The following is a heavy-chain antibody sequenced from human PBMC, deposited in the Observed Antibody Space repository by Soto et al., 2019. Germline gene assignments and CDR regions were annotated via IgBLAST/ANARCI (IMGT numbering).Heavy chain of an antibody. CDR1: GGSFSGYY. J-gene: IGHJ6*02. CDR3: ARFSGSYYYAMDV. D-gene: IGHD6-19*01. CDR2: INHSGVT. Sequence: SETLSLACAVYGGSFSGYYWSWIRQPPGKGLEWIGEINHSGVTNYKPSLKRRVTISVDTSKNQFSLQLKSVTAADTALYYCARFSGSYYYAMDVWGQGSTVTVSS. V-gene: IGHV4-34*01.